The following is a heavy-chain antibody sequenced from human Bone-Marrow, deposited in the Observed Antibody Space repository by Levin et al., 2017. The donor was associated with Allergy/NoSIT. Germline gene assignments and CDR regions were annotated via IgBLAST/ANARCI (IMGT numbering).Heavy chain of an antibody. CDR1: GYIFTAYH. V-gene: IGHV1-2*02. D-gene: IGHD5-18*01. Sequence: PGESLKISCKASGYIFTAYHMNWVRQAPGQGLEWVGWVDANSGGTNYAQKFQGRVTMTRDTSITTAYMEVSRLRSDDTAVYYCTRWNTAGGAFDSWGQGTMVTVSS. J-gene: IGHJ3*02. CDR2: VDANSGGT. CDR3: TRWNTAGGAFDS.